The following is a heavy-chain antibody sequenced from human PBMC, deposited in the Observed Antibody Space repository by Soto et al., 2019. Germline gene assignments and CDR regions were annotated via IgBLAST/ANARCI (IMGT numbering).Heavy chain of an antibody. CDR3: GKAPNGDYFGAFDF. CDR1: GFTFSSYA. J-gene: IGHJ3*01. D-gene: IGHD4-17*01. CDR2: ITGSGVYT. Sequence: EVQMLESGGGLVQPGGSLRLSCAASGFTFSSYALTWVRQAPGKGLEWVSSITGSGVYTRYTDSVKGRFTITRDNAKNTLLLQMKSPRADDTAIYYCGKAPNGDYFGAFDFWGQGTMVTVSS. V-gene: IGHV3-23*01.